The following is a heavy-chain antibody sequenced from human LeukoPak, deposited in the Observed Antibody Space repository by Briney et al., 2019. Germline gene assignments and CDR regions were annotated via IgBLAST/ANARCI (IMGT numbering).Heavy chain of an antibody. V-gene: IGHV1-69*06. J-gene: IGHJ4*02. CDR2: IIPIFGTA. CDR3: ATYNWNDGRGDY. CDR1: GYTFTSYG. Sequence: SVKVSCKASGYTFTSYGLSWVRQAPGQGLEWMGGIIPIFGTANYAQKFQGRVTITADKSTSTAYMELSSLRSEDTAVYYCATYNWNDGRGDYWGQGTLVTVSS. D-gene: IGHD1-20*01.